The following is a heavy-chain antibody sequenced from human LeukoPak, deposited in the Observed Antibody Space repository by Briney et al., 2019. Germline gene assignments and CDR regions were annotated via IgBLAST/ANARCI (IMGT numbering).Heavy chain of an antibody. V-gene: IGHV3-23*01. Sequence: PGGSLRLSCAASGFTFSSSAMSWVRQVPGKGLEWVSGISASGGSTSYADSVKGRFTISRDSSKNTLYLQMNSLRAEDTAVYYCVKGGGNVRRYFEYWGQGTLVTVSS. D-gene: IGHD4-23*01. CDR1: GFTFSSSA. CDR2: ISASGGST. J-gene: IGHJ4*02. CDR3: VKGGGNVRRYFEY.